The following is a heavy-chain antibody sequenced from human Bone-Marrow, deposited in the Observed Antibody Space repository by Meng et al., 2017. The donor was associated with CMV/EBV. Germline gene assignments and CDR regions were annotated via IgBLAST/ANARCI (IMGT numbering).Heavy chain of an antibody. CDR3: ARDDRGYYFDY. D-gene: IGHD3-22*01. CDR2: ISAYNGNT. Sequence: ASVKVSCKASGGTFSSYAISWVRQAPGQGLEWMGWISAYNGNTNYAQKLQGRVTMTTDTSTSTAYMELRSLRSDDTAVYYCARDDRGYYFDYWGQGNLVTVYS. J-gene: IGHJ4*02. V-gene: IGHV1-18*01. CDR1: GGTFSSYA.